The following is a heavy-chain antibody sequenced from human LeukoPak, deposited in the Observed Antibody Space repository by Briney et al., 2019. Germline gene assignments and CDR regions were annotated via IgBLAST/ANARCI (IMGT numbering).Heavy chain of an antibody. CDR1: GFTFSSYE. CDR2: ISSSGSTI. D-gene: IGHD1-26*01. J-gene: IGHJ4*02. CDR3: ATGNVGAPFDY. Sequence: GGSLRLSCAASGFTFSSYEMNWVRQAPGKGLEWVSYISSSGSTIYYADSVKGRFTISRDNAKNSLYLQMNSLRAEDTAVYYCATGNVGAPFDYWGRGTLVTVSS. V-gene: IGHV3-48*03.